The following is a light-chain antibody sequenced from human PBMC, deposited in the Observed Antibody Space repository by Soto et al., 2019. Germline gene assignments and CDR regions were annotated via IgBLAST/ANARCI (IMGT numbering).Light chain of an antibody. J-gene: IGKJ1*01. V-gene: IGKV3-20*01. CDR3: QQYGSSPT. CDR1: QRVSSSY. Sequence: EIVLTQSPGTLSLSPGERATLSCRASQRVSSSYLAWYQQKPGQPPRPLIYGATSRDTGIPDRFSVSGSGTEFTLTISRLEPEDFAVYDCQQYGSSPTFGQGTKVDIK. CDR2: GAT.